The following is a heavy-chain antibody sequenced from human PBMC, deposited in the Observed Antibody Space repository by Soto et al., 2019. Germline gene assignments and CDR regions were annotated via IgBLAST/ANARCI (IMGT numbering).Heavy chain of an antibody. CDR1: GYTFTSYY. J-gene: IGHJ6*02. CDR3: AREPSFIVVLLSAWYGAPQDLLAV. CDR2: INPSGGST. V-gene: IGHV1-46*03. D-gene: IGHD2-2*01. Sequence: GASVKVSCKASGYTFTSYYMHWVRQAPGQGLEWMGIINPSGGSTSYAQKFQGRVTMTRDTSTSTVYMELSSLRSEDTAVYYCAREPSFIVVLLSAWYGAPQDLLAVPAQGSSVPVSS.